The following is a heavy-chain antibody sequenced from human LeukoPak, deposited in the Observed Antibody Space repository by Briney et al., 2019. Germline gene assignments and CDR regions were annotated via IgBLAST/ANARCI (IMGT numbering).Heavy chain of an antibody. Sequence: SVKVSCKASGGTFSSYAISWVRQAPGQGLEWMGGIIPIFGTANYAQKFQGRVTMTRDTSTSTVYMELSSLRSEDTAVYYCARGGSSGWYYWGQGTLVTVSS. CDR1: GGTFSSYA. J-gene: IGHJ4*02. V-gene: IGHV1-69*05. CDR2: IIPIFGTA. D-gene: IGHD6-19*01. CDR3: ARGGSSGWYY.